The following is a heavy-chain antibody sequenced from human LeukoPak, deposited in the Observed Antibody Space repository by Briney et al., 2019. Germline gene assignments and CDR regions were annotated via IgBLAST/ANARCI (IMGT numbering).Heavy chain of an antibody. CDR1: GGSFSGYY. Sequence: PSKTLSLTCVVYGGSFSGYYWSWIRQPPGKGLEWIGEINHSGSTNYNPSLKSRVTISVDTSKNQFSLKLSSVTAADTAVYYCAREPIWFGELLTTLRFDYWGQGTLVTVSS. CDR3: AREPIWFGELLTTLRFDY. CDR2: INHSGST. D-gene: IGHD3-10*01. J-gene: IGHJ4*02. V-gene: IGHV4-34*01.